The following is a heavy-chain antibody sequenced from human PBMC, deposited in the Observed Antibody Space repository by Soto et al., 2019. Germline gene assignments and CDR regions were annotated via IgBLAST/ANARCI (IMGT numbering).Heavy chain of an antibody. CDR1: GFSLSSTRVA. V-gene: IGHV2-5*02. J-gene: IGHJ4*02. CDR3: AHIVVAGLGYDFDY. CDR2: IYWDDDN. Sequence: QITLKESGPTLVKPTQTLTLTCTFSGFSLSSTRVAVGWIRHPPGKALEWLALIYWDDDNRYSSFLKSRLTITNDTSKNQVVLTMSNMDPVDTARYYCAHIVVAGLGYDFDYWGQGTLVTVSS. D-gene: IGHD6-19*01.